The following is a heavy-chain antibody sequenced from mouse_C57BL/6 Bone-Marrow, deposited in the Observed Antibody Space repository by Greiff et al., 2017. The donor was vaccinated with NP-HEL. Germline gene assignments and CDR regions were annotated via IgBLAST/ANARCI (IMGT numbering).Heavy chain of an antibody. CDR2: ISSGSSTI. CDR3: AREKANWEGADY. J-gene: IGHJ2*01. Sequence: EVKLQESGGGLVKPGGSLKLSCAASGFTFSDYGMHWVRQAPEKGLEWVAYISSGSSTIYYADTVKGRFTISRDNAKNTLFLQMTSLRSEDTAMYYCAREKANWEGADYWGQGTTLTVSS. V-gene: IGHV5-17*01. D-gene: IGHD4-1*01. CDR1: GFTFSDYG.